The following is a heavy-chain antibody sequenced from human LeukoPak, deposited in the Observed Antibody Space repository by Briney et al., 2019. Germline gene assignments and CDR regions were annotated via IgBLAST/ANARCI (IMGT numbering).Heavy chain of an antibody. CDR3: ARSFDSSSWTYYFDY. Sequence: GASVKVSCKASGYTFTCYYMHWVRQAPGQGLEWMGWINPNSGGTNYAQKFQGRVTMTRDTSISTAYLEMSRLRSDHTAVYYCARSFDSSSWTYYFDYWGQRSLVTVSS. CDR2: INPNSGGT. V-gene: IGHV1-2*02. J-gene: IGHJ4*02. CDR1: GYTFTCYY. D-gene: IGHD6-13*01.